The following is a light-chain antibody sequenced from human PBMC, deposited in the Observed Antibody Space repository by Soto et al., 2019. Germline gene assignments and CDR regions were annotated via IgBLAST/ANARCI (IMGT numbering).Light chain of an antibody. CDR1: QTISSW. CDR3: QHYNSYSEA. V-gene: IGKV1-5*03. CDR2: KAS. J-gene: IGKJ1*01. Sequence: DIQMTQSPSTLSGSVGDRVTITCRASQTISSWLAWYQQKPGKAPKLLIYKASTLKSGVPSRFSGSGSGTAFTLTISSLQPDDFATYYCQHYNSYSEAVGQGTKVDLK.